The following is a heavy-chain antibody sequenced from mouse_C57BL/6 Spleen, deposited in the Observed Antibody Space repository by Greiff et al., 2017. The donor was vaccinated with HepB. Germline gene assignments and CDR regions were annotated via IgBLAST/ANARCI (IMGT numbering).Heavy chain of an antibody. D-gene: IGHD1-1*01. J-gene: IGHJ2*01. CDR2: IYPGDGDT. CDR3: ARNPYYGSSYGDY. CDR1: GYAFSSSW. V-gene: IGHV1-82*01. Sequence: VQLQQSGPELVKPGASVKISCKASGYAFSSSWMNWVKQRPGKGLEWIGRIYPGDGDTNYNGKFKGKATLTADKSSSTAYMQLSSPTSEDSAVYFCARNPYYGSSYGDYWGQGTTLTVSS.